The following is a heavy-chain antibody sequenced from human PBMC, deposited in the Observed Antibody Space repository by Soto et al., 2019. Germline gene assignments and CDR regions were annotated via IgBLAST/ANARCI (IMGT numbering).Heavy chain of an antibody. V-gene: IGHV3-66*01. CDR1: GIAVNNNY. CDR2: IYSGGST. CDR3: ARDVGV. J-gene: IGHJ6*04. Sequence: EVQLVESGGDLVQPGGSLRLSCAASGIAVNNNYMSWVRQAPGKGLEWVSVIYSGGSTGYADSVKGRFTISRDNPKNTVYLQMNGPRAEDTAVYYCARDVGVWGRGTTVTVSS.